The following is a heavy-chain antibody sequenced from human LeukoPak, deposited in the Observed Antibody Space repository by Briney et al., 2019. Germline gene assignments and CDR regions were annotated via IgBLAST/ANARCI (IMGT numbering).Heavy chain of an antibody. J-gene: IGHJ4*02. CDR1: GFTFSSYG. CDR2: ISYDGSNK. D-gene: IGHD3-9*01. Sequence: GGSLRLSCAASGFTFSSYGMHWVRQAPGKGLEWVAVISYDGSNKYYADSVKGRFTISRDNSKNTLFLQMNSLRAEDTAVYYCARDRGRYFDCYFDYWGQGTLVTVSS. V-gene: IGHV3-30*03. CDR3: ARDRGRYFDCYFDY.